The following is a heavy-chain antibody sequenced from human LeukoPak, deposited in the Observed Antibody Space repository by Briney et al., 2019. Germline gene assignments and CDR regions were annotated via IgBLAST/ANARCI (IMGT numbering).Heavy chain of an antibody. CDR1: GFTSSSYS. CDR2: ISYTSSYK. CDR3: GMEEEAFDI. V-gene: IGHV3-21*01. J-gene: IGHJ3*02. D-gene: IGHD3-3*01. Sequence: GGSLRLSCAASGFTSSSYSMNWVRQAPGKGLEWVSSISYTSSYKYYADSVKGRFTISRDNAKNSVYLQMNSLRAEDTAVYYCGMEEEAFDIWGQGTMVTVSS.